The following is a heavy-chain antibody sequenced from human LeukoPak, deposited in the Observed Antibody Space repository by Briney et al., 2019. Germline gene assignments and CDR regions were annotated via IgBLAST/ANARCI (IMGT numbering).Heavy chain of an antibody. V-gene: IGHV1-2*02. CDR3: ARADSSSWYRSYFDY. Sequence: GSVKVSCKASGYTFTGYYMHWVRQAPGQGLEWMGWINPNSGGTNYAQKFQGRVTMTRDTSISTAYMELSRLRSDGTAVYYCARADSSSWYRSYFDYWGQGTLVTVSS. D-gene: IGHD6-13*01. CDR2: INPNSGGT. CDR1: GYTFTGYY. J-gene: IGHJ4*02.